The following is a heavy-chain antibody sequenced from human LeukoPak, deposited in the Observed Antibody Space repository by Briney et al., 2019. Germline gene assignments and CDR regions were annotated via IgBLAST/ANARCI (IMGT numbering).Heavy chain of an antibody. CDR2: INPNSGGT. CDR1: GYTFIGYY. J-gene: IGHJ3*02. CDR3: ARKYGDYNDELAFDI. Sequence: GASVKVSCKASGYTFIGYYMYWVRQAPGQGPEWMGWINPNSGGTNYAQKFQGRVTMTRDTSISTAYMELSRLRSDDTTVYYCARKYGDYNDELAFDIWAQGTMVTVSS. V-gene: IGHV1-2*02. D-gene: IGHD4-17*01.